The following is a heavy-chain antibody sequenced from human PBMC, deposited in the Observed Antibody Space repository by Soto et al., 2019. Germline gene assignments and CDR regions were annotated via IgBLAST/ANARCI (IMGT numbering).Heavy chain of an antibody. J-gene: IGHJ4*02. CDR1: GYTFTAFW. CDR2: IYPGDSDT. D-gene: IGHD3-3*01. Sequence: GESLKISCQASGYTFTAFWITWVRQMPGKGLEWMGIIYPGDSDTRYSPSFQGQVTISADKSISTAYLQWRSLKASDTAMYSCATHALAHDFWSGSAALDYWGQGTLVTVSS. V-gene: IGHV5-51*01. CDR3: ATHALAHDFWSGSAALDY.